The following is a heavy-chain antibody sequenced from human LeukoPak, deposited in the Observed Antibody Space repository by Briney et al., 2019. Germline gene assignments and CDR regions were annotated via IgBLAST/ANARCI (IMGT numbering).Heavy chain of an antibody. CDR2: IFSGGSK. CDR3: ARDGTRYYDILTGYPKGAYYYYGMDV. D-gene: IGHD3-9*01. CDR1: GFTVSSNY. V-gene: IGHV3-53*01. J-gene: IGHJ6*02. Sequence: PGGSLRLSCSASGFTVSSNYMSWVRQAPGEGLEWVAVIFSGGSKYYSDSVKGRFTISRDNSKNPLYLQMNSLRAEGTAVYYCARDGTRYYDILTGYPKGAYYYYGMDVWGQGTTVTVSS.